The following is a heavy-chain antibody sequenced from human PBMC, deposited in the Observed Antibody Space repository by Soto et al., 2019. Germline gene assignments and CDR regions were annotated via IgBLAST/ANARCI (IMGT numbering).Heavy chain of an antibody. CDR1: GGSISSYY. Sequence: PSETLSLTCTVSGGSISSYYWSWIRQPPGKGLEWIGYIYYSGSTNYNPSLKSRVTISVDTSKNQFSLKLSSVTAADTAVYYCARDLKGGMDVWGQGTTVTVSS. CDR3: ARDLKGGMDV. J-gene: IGHJ6*02. CDR2: IYYSGST. V-gene: IGHV4-59*01.